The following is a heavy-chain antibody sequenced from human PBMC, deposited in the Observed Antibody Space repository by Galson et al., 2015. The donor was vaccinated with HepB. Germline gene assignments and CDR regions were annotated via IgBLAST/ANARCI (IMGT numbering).Heavy chain of an antibody. D-gene: IGHD2/OR15-2a*01. CDR1: GFTFSSYG. V-gene: IGHV3-30*18. Sequence: SLRLSCAASGFTFSSYGMHWVRQAPGKGLEWVAVISYDGSNKYYADSVKGRFTISRDNSKNTLYLQMNSLRAEDTAVYYCAKDGTSTSDRAFDIWGQGTMVTVSS. J-gene: IGHJ3*02. CDR2: ISYDGSNK. CDR3: AKDGTSTSDRAFDI.